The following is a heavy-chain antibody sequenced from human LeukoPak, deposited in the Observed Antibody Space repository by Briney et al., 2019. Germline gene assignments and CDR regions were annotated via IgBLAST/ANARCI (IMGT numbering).Heavy chain of an antibody. Sequence: SVKVSCKASGGTFSSYAISWVRQAPGQGLEWMGGIIPIFGTANYAQKFQGRVTITTDESTSTAYMELSSLRPEDTAVYYCARPSDSSGYYYYYYMDVWGKGTTVTVSS. CDR1: GGTFSSYA. J-gene: IGHJ6*03. CDR2: IIPIFGTA. CDR3: ARPSDSSGYYYYYYMDV. V-gene: IGHV1-69*05. D-gene: IGHD3-22*01.